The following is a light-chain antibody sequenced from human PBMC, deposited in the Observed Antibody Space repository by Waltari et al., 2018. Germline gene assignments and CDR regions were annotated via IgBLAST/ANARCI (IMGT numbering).Light chain of an antibody. CDR1: QSISNW. J-gene: IGKJ4*01. CDR3: QQYNSYSVLT. CDR2: KAS. Sequence: DIQMTHSPSTLSASVGARFTITCRASQSISNWLAWYQQKPGKAPKLLIYKASTLESGVPSRFSGSGSGTEFTLTISSLQPDDFATYYCQQYNSYSVLTFGGGTKVEIK. V-gene: IGKV1-5*03.